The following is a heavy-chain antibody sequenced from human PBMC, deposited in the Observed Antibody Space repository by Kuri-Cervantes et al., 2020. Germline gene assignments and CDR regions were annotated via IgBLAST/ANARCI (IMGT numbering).Heavy chain of an antibody. J-gene: IGHJ5*02. CDR3: ARVLLKIPDYGGNWGWFDP. Sequence: GESLKISCTASGFTFGDYAMSWFRQAPGKGLEWVANIKQDGSEKYYVDSVKGRFTISRDNAKNSLYLQMNSLRAEDTAVYYCARVLLKIPDYGGNWGWFDPWGQGTLVTVSS. CDR2: IKQDGSEK. CDR1: GFTFGDYA. V-gene: IGHV3-7*01. D-gene: IGHD4-23*01.